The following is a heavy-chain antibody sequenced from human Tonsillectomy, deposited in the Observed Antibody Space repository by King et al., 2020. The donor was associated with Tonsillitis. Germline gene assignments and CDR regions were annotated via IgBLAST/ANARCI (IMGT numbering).Heavy chain of an antibody. J-gene: IGHJ3*02. CDR2: IRSKANSYAT. V-gene: IGHV3-73*01. D-gene: IGHD2-8*01. CDR1: GFTFSGSA. Sequence: VQLVESGGGLVQPGGSLKLSCAASGFTFSGSAMHWVRQASGKGLEWVGRIRSKANSYATAYAASVKGRFTISRDDSKNTAYLQMNSLKTEDTAVYYCTSGGVSLAAFDIWGRGTMVTVSS. CDR3: TSGGVSLAAFDI.